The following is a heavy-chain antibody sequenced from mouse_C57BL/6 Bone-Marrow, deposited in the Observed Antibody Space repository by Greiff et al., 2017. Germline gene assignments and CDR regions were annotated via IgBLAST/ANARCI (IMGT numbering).Heavy chain of an antibody. CDR2: IYPGDGDT. J-gene: IGHJ3*01. D-gene: IGHD2-4*01. CDR1: GYAFSSSW. V-gene: IGHV1-82*01. Sequence: QVQLQQSGPELVKPGASVKISCKASGYAFSSSWMNWVKQRPGKGLEWIGRIYPGDGDTNYNGQFKGKATLTADKSSSTAYMQLSSLTSEDSAVXFCARVYYDYDGEFAYWGQGTLVTVSA. CDR3: ARVYYDYDGEFAY.